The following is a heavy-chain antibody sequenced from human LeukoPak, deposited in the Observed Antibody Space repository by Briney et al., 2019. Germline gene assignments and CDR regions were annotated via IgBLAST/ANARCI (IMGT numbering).Heavy chain of an antibody. V-gene: IGHV3-23*01. CDR1: GFTFSSYA. Sequence: PGGSLRLSCAASGFTFSSYAMNWVRQAPGKGLEWVSTISGSGGSKHYADSVEGRFTISRDNSKNTVYLQMNSLRAEDMAIYYCAKLTSASGAYGVDVWGQGTTVTVSS. J-gene: IGHJ6*02. CDR3: AKLTSASGAYGVDV. D-gene: IGHD3-10*01. CDR2: ISGSGGSK.